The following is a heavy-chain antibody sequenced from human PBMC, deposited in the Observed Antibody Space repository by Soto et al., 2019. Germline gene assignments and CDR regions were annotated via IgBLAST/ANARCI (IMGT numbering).Heavy chain of an antibody. J-gene: IGHJ5*02. Sequence: QLQLVESGGGVVQPGRSLRLSCAASGFTFSNYGMHWVRQAPGKGLEWVAVIWYDGGNKYYADSVKGRFTISRDNSKNTLYLQMNTLRAEDTAVYYCARGGGSYNLNWFDPWGQGNLVTVSS. CDR2: IWYDGGNK. V-gene: IGHV3-33*01. CDR3: ARGGGSYNLNWFDP. CDR1: GFTFSNYG. D-gene: IGHD1-26*01.